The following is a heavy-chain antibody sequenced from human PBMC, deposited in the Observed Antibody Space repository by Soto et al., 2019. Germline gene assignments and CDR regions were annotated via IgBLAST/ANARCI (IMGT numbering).Heavy chain of an antibody. Sequence: GGSLRLSCAASGFTFSSYAMSWVRQAPGKGLEWVSAISGSGGSIYYADSVKGRFTISRDNAKNSLYLQMNSLRAEDTAVYYCARVGLELLTGYYFDYWGQGTLVTVSS. CDR3: ARVGLELLTGYYFDY. J-gene: IGHJ4*02. D-gene: IGHD1-7*01. CDR2: ISGSGGSI. CDR1: GFTFSSYA. V-gene: IGHV3-23*01.